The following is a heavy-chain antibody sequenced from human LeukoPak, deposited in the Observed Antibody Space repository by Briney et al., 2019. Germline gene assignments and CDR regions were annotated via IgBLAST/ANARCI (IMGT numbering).Heavy chain of an antibody. J-gene: IGHJ1*01. CDR2: TYYRSKWYY. V-gene: IGHV6-1*01. D-gene: IGHD5-24*01. Sequence: SQTLSLTCAISGDSVSSNIFAWNWIRQSPSRGLEWLGRTYYRSKWYYDYAKSVKSRLTISPDTSRNQFSLQLKSVTPDDTAVYYCARDGPQKGEISAEYFHLWGQGSLVTVSS. CDR3: ARDGPQKGEISAEYFHL. CDR1: GDSVSSNIFA.